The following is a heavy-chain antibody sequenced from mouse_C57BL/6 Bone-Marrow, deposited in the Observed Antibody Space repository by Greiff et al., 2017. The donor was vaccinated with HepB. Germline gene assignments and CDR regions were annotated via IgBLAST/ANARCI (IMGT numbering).Heavy chain of an antibody. CDR2: INPSTGGT. CDR3: ASRWLLFVDY. CDR1: GYSFTGYY. Sequence: LVESGPELVKPGASVKISCKASGYSFTGYYMNWVKQSPEKSLEWIGEINPSTGGTTYNQKFKAKATLTVAKSSSTAYMQLKILTSEDSAVYYCASRWLLFVDYWGQGTTLTVSS. J-gene: IGHJ2*01. V-gene: IGHV1-42*01. D-gene: IGHD2-3*01.